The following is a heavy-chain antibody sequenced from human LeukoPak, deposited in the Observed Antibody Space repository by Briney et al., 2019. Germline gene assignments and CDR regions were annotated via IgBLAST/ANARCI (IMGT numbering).Heavy chain of an antibody. CDR2: VSDSGTTM. Sequence: GGSLRLSCVASGFTFSSHHMNWVRQAPGKGLEWLSYVSDSGTTMYYADSVKGRFSISRDNSKNSLFLQMHTLRAEDTAVYYCARRGLRAAAGFDYWGQGTLVTVSS. V-gene: IGHV3-48*03. J-gene: IGHJ4*02. CDR1: GFTFSSHH. CDR3: ARRGLRAAAGFDY. D-gene: IGHD6-13*01.